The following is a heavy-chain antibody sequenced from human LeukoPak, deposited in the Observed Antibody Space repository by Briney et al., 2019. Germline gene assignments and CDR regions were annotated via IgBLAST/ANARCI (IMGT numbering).Heavy chain of an antibody. J-gene: IGHJ4*02. CDR3: ATRAAGTPN. Sequence: SETLSLTCAVYGGSFSGYYWSWIRQPPGKGLEWIGEINHSGSTNYNPSLKSRVTISVDTSRNQFSLKLSSVTAADTAVYYCATRAAGTPNWGQGTLVTVSS. D-gene: IGHD6-13*01. CDR2: INHSGST. V-gene: IGHV4-34*01. CDR1: GGSFSGYY.